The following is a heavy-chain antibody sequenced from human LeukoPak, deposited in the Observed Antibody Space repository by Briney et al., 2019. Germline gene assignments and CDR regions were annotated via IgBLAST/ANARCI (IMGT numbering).Heavy chain of an antibody. CDR3: ARVEEGYGSGRRGNFYYCMDV. CDR2: VHYSGST. D-gene: IGHD3-10*01. Sequence: SETLSLTCTVSGGSISSYYWSWIRQPPGKGLEWIGYVHYSGSTNYNPSLKSRVTISVDTSKNQFSLKLSSVTTADTAVYYCARVEEGYGSGRRGNFYYCMDVWGKGTTVTISS. CDR1: GGSISSYY. J-gene: IGHJ6*03. V-gene: IGHV4-59*01.